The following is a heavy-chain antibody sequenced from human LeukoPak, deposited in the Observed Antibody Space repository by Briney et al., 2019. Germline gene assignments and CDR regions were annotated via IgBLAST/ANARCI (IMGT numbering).Heavy chain of an antibody. V-gene: IGHV4-59*08. CDR3: ARQAYSSGWYTAAY. CDR2: IYDSETT. CDR1: GGSISSSY. Sequence: SETLSLTCTVSGGSISSSYWSWIRQPPGKGLEWISSIYDSETTKYNPSLRSRATISSDTSKNQFSLKLSSVTAADTAVYYCARQAYSSGWYTAAYWGQGTLVTVSS. J-gene: IGHJ4*02. D-gene: IGHD6-19*01.